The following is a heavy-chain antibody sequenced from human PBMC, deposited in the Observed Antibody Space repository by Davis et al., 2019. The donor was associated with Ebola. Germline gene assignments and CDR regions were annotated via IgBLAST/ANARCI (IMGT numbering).Heavy chain of an antibody. CDR1: GFTLSSYG. V-gene: IGHV3-23*01. D-gene: IGHD5-12*01. Sequence: GESLKISCAASGFTLSSYGMHWVRQAPGKGLEWVSAISGSGGSTYYADSVKGRFTISRDNSKNTLYLQMNSLRAEDTAVYYCARQDIVATIGVYWGQGTLVTVSS. CDR2: ISGSGGST. J-gene: IGHJ4*02. CDR3: ARQDIVATIGVY.